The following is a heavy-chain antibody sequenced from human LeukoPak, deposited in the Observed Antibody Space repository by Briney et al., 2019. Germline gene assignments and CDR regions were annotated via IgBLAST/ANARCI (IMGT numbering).Heavy chain of an antibody. V-gene: IGHV3-7*01. CDR2: IKHDGSEK. Sequence: GGSLRLSCVASGFTFSSSWMSWVRQAPGKGLEWVANIKHDGSEKYYVDSVKGRFTISRDNAKNSLYLQMNSLRAEDTAVYYCARVRGTLGAFDIWGQGTMVTVSS. CDR1: GFTFSSSW. D-gene: IGHD2-15*01. J-gene: IGHJ3*02. CDR3: ARVRGTLGAFDI.